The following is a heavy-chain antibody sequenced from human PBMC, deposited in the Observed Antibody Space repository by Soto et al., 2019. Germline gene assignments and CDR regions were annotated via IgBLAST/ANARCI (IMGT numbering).Heavy chain of an antibody. V-gene: IGHV1-18*04. D-gene: IGHD6-13*01. Sequence: GASVKVSCKASGYTFTSYGISWVRQAPGQGLEWMGWISAYNGNTNYAQKLQGRVTMTTDTSTSTAYMELRSLRSDDTAVYYCARGLPLWGQQLSLGWFDPWGQGTLVTVSS. CDR2: ISAYNGNT. CDR3: ARGLPLWGQQLSLGWFDP. J-gene: IGHJ5*02. CDR1: GYTFTSYG.